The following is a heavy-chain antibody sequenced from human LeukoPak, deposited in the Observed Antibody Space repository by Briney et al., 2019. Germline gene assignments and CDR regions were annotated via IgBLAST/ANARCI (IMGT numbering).Heavy chain of an antibody. CDR3: ARRTRHTTYYDFWSGSLVPDAFDI. V-gene: IGHV4-4*02. CDR2: IYHSGST. D-gene: IGHD3-3*01. Sequence: SETLSLTCTVSGGSISSYYWSWVRQPPGKGLEWIGEIYHSGSTNYNPSLKSRVTISVDKSKNQFSLKLSSVTAADTAVYYCARRTRHTTYYDFWSGSLVPDAFDIWGQGTMVTVSS. J-gene: IGHJ3*02. CDR1: GGSISSYY.